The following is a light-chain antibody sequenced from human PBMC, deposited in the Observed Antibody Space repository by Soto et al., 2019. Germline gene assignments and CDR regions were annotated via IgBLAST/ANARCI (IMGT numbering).Light chain of an antibody. CDR2: DVN. J-gene: IGLJ1*01. Sequence: QSVLTQPASVSGSPGQSITISCTGTSSDIGAYNYVSWYRQHPGKAPQLLIYDVNNRPPGVSNRFSGSKSGNTASLTISGLQAEDEADYYCSSYTSSSTLGYVFGTGTKVTVL. CDR1: SSDIGAYNY. V-gene: IGLV2-14*03. CDR3: SSYTSSSTLGYV.